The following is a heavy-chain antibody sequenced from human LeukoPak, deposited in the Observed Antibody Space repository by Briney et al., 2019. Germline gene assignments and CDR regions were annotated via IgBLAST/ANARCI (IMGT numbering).Heavy chain of an antibody. V-gene: IGHV4-61*08. J-gene: IGHJ5*02. CDR2: IYYSGST. CDR3: ARELRWFGNWFDP. Sequence: SETLSLTCTVSGGSISNGEHHWSWIRQPPGKGLEWIGYIYYSGSTNYNPSLKSRVTISVDTSKNQFSLKLSSVTAADTAVYYCARELRWFGNWFDPWGQGTLVTVSS. D-gene: IGHD3-10*01. CDR1: GGSISNGEHH.